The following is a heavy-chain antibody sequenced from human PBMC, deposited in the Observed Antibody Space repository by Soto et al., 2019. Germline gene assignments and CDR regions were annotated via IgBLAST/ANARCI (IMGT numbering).Heavy chain of an antibody. CDR1: GITFGSRA. Sequence: GSLRLSCVASGITFGSRAMSWVRQAPGKGLEWVSGFRSSGDDGTTYYTDSVKGRFTISRDNSKNTLFPQMNSLRAEDTAIYYCAKKVNSGSGSQYFDYWGQGTLVTVS. D-gene: IGHD3-10*01. CDR3: AKKVNSGSGSQYFDY. V-gene: IGHV3-23*01. J-gene: IGHJ4*02. CDR2: FRSSGDDGTT.